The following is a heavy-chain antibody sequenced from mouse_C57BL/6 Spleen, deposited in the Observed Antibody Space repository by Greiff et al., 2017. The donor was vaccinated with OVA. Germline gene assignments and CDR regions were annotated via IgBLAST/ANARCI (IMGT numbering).Heavy chain of an antibody. CDR1: GYAFTNYL. CDR3: ARKKGLSYAMDY. D-gene: IGHD2-2*01. V-gene: IGHV1-54*01. CDR2: INPGSGGT. Sequence: QVQLKESGAELVRPGTSVKVSCKASGYAFTNYLIEWVKQRPGQGLEWIGVINPGSGGTNYNEKFKGKATLTADKSSSTAYMQISSLTSEDSAVYFCARKKGLSYAMDYWGQGTSVTVSS. J-gene: IGHJ4*01.